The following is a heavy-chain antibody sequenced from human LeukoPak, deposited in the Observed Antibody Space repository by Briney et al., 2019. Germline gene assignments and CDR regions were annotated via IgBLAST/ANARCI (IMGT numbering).Heavy chain of an antibody. CDR3: AKDVGILWFGELLNAFDI. D-gene: IGHD3-10*01. V-gene: IGHV3-23*01. Sequence: GVSLRLSCAASGFTFSSYAMSWVRQAPGKGLEWVSAISGSGGSTYYADSVKGRFTISRDNSKNTLYLQMNSLRAEDTAVYYCAKDVGILWFGELLNAFDIWGQGTMVTVSS. J-gene: IGHJ3*02. CDR2: ISGSGGST. CDR1: GFTFSSYA.